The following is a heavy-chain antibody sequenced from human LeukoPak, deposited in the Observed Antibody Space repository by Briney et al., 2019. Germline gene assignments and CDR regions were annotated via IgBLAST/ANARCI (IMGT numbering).Heavy chain of an antibody. CDR3: ARGAYSSSSVYNY. D-gene: IGHD6-6*01. V-gene: IGHV4-59*01. Sequence: SETLSLTCTVSGGSISSYYWSWIRQPPGKGLEWIGYIYYSGSTNYNPSLKSRVTISVDTSKNQFSLKLSSVTAADTAVYYCARGAYSSSSVYNYWGQGTLVTVSS. J-gene: IGHJ4*02. CDR2: IYYSGST. CDR1: GGSISSYY.